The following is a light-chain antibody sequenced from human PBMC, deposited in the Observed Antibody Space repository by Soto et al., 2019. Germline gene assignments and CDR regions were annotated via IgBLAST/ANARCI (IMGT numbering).Light chain of an antibody. CDR2: SND. V-gene: IGLV1-44*01. CDR1: SSNIGINT. J-gene: IGLJ1*01. Sequence: QSVLTQPPSASGTPGQRVTTSCSGSSSNIGINTVNWYQQVPGTAPKPLIYSNDHRASGVPDRFSGSKSGTSVSLAISGLQSEDEADYYCTAWDNSLNGYVFGAGTKVTVL. CDR3: TAWDNSLNGYV.